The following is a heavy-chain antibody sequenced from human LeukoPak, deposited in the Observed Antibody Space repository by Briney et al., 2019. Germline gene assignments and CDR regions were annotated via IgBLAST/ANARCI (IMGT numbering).Heavy chain of an antibody. CDR1: GGSFSGYY. J-gene: IGHJ4*02. V-gene: IGHV4-34*01. Sequence: PSETLSLTCAVYGGSFSGYYWSWIRQPPGKGLEWIGEINHSGSTNYNPSLKSRVTISVDTSKNQFSLKLSSVTAADTAVYYCARGLYGIAVAGTRYFDYWGQGTLVTVSS. D-gene: IGHD6-19*01. CDR3: ARGLYGIAVAGTRYFDY. CDR2: INHSGST.